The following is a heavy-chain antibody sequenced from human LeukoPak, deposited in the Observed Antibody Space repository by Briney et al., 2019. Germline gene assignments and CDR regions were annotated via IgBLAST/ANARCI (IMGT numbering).Heavy chain of an antibody. CDR1: GFTFDDYA. CDR2: ISWNSGSI. V-gene: IGHV3-9*01. J-gene: IGHJ4*02. CDR3: AKSRGLNSRIDY. D-gene: IGHD6-13*01. Sequence: GGSLRLSCAASGFTFDDYAMPWVRQAPGKGLEWVSGISWNSGSIGYADSVKGRFTISRDNAKNSLYLQMNSLRAEDTALYYCAKSRGLNSRIDYWGQGTLVTVSS.